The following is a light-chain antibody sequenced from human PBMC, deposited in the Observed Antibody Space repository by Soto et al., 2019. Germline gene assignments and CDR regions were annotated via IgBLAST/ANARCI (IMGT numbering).Light chain of an antibody. V-gene: IGKV3-20*01. J-gene: IGKJ2*01. CDR3: QQYGSSPPNT. CDR2: DAS. CDR1: QSVISSH. Sequence: EIVLTQSPGTLSLSPGERATLSCRASQSVISSHLAWYQQRPGQAPRLLIYDASSRATGIPDRFSGSGSGTDFTLMISRLEPEDFAVYYCQQYGSSPPNTFGRGTNLEI.